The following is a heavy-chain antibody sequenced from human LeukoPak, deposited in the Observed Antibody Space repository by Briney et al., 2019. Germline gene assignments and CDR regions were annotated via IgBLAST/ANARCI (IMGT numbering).Heavy chain of an antibody. CDR1: GYTFTSYD. Sequence: GASVKVSCKASGYTFTSYDINWVRQATGQGLEWMGWMNPNSGNTGYAQKFQGRVTMTRNTSISTAYMELSSLRSEDTAVYYCARVHSQWLVLNYWGQGTLVTVPS. D-gene: IGHD6-19*01. CDR3: ARVHSQWLVLNY. CDR2: MNPNSGNT. J-gene: IGHJ4*02. V-gene: IGHV1-8*01.